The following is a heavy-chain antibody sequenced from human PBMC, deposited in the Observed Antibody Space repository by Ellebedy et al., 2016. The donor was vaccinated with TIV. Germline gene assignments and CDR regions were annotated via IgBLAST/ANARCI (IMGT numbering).Heavy chain of an antibody. J-gene: IGHJ3*02. D-gene: IGHD6-25*01. CDR1: GYTFTSFD. V-gene: IGHV1-8*01. CDR3: ARGFVLIGIAAAGPDAFDI. Sequence: ASVKVSCXASGYTFTSFDISWVRQATGQGLEWMGWVNPNSGNTVYAQKFQGRVTMTRNTSMSTAYMELSSLRSEDTAVYYCARGFVLIGIAAAGPDAFDIWGQGTMVTVSS. CDR2: VNPNSGNT.